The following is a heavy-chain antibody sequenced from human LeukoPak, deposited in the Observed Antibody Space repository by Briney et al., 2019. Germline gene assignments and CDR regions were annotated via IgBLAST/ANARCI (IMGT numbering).Heavy chain of an antibody. V-gene: IGHV3-23*01. D-gene: IGHD4-17*01. Sequence: PGGSLRLSCAASGFTFSSYAMTWVRQAPGKGLEWVSSISGSGGSTYYADSVKGRFTISRDNSKNTLSLQMDSLRAEDTAVYYCARLRGGNGDSGGSLDYWGQGTLVTVSS. CDR2: ISGSGGST. CDR1: GFTFSSYA. CDR3: ARLRGGNGDSGGSLDY. J-gene: IGHJ4*02.